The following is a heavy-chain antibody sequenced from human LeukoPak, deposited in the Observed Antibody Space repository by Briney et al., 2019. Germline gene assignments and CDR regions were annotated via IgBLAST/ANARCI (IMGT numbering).Heavy chain of an antibody. Sequence: GESLKISCKGSGYSFTSYWIGWVRQMPGKGLEWIGIIYPGDPDTRYSPSFQGQVTISADKSISTAYLQWSSLKASDTAMYYCARQEVGYSYGRYNYFDYWGQGTLVTVSS. CDR3: ARQEVGYSYGRYNYFDY. CDR2: IYPGDPDT. J-gene: IGHJ4*02. CDR1: GYSFTSYW. D-gene: IGHD5-18*01. V-gene: IGHV5-51*01.